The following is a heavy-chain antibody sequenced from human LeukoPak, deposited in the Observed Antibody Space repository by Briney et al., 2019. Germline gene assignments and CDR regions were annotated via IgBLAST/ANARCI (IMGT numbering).Heavy chain of an antibody. CDR2: IKQDGSEK. J-gene: IGHJ4*02. CDR3: ARRGGSSSRRSPIDY. V-gene: IGHV3-7*01. D-gene: IGHD6-6*01. Sequence: GGSLRLSCAASGFIFSDYWMTWVRQAPGKGPEWVANIKQDGSEKYYVDSVRGRFTISRDNAKNSLFLQMNSLRAEDTAVYYCARRGGSSSRRSPIDYWGQGTLVTVSS. CDR1: GFIFSDYW.